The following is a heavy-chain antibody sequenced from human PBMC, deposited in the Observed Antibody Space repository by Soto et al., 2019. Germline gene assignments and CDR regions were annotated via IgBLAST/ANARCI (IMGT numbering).Heavy chain of an antibody. CDR2: MNPNSANT. J-gene: IGHJ6*02. Sequence: QVQLVQSGAEVKKPGASVKVSCKAPGYTFTSYDINWVRQGTGQGLGWMGWMNPNSANTGYAQKFQGRVTMTRNTSMSTAYMELSSLGSEDTAVYYWAREGVRGMDVWGQGTTVTVSS. V-gene: IGHV1-8*01. D-gene: IGHD3-16*01. CDR1: GYTFTSYD. CDR3: AREGVRGMDV.